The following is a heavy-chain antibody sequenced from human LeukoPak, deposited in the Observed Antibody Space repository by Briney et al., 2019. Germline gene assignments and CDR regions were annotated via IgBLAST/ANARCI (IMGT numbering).Heavy chain of an antibody. V-gene: IGHV1-18*01. CDR3: ARDRPPGRGYYPVSPFDF. J-gene: IGHJ4*02. D-gene: IGHD3-3*01. Sequence: ASVTVSCTASGYTFTSYGISWVRQAPGQGLEWMGWISTYNGNTNYAQNLQDRVTMTTDTSTSTASMELRSLRSDDTAMYYCARDRPPGRGYYPVSPFDFWGQGTLVIVSS. CDR1: GYTFTSYG. CDR2: ISTYNGNT.